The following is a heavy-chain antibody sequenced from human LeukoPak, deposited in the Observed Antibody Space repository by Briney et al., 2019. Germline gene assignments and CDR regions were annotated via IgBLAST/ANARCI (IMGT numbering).Heavy chain of an antibody. V-gene: IGHV4-4*07. Sequence: SETLSLTCTVSGGSISSYYWSWIRQPAGKGLEWIGRIYTSGSTNYNPSLKSRVTMSVDTSKNQFSLKLSSVTAADTAVYYCARLAEGPYYYDSSGYYYGMGWLDYWGQGTLVTVSS. CDR2: IYTSGST. D-gene: IGHD3-22*01. CDR3: ARLAEGPYYYDSSGYYYGMGWLDY. J-gene: IGHJ4*02. CDR1: GGSISSYY.